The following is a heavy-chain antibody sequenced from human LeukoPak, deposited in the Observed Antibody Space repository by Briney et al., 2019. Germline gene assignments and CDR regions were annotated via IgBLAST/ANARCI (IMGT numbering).Heavy chain of an antibody. J-gene: IGHJ3*01. CDR2: ISGSGSSA. Sequence: AGGSLRLSCVASGFTFSNYAMSWVRQAPGKGLEWVSVISGSGSSASYADSVEGRFTISRDNSKNTLHLQMNSLRAEDTAAYYCARGFGGGYYSAFDFWGQGTLVTASS. V-gene: IGHV3-23*01. CDR1: GFTFSNYA. D-gene: IGHD1-26*01. CDR3: ARGFGGGYYSAFDF.